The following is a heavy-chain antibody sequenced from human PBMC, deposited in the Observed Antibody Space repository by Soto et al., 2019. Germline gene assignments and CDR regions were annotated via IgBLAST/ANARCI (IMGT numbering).Heavy chain of an antibody. CDR2: IDEYGSTI. V-gene: IGHV3-74*01. Sequence: GGSLRLSCAASGFTFSSYWMHWARQVPGKGLLWVSRIDEYGSTINYADSVKGRFTISRDNARNTLYLETNSLRAEDTALYYCTRDIGGKGAYWGPGTLVTVSS. D-gene: IGHD3-10*01. J-gene: IGHJ4*02. CDR1: GFTFSSYW. CDR3: TRDIGGKGAY.